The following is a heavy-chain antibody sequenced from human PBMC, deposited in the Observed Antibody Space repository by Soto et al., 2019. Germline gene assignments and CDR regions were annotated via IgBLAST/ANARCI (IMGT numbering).Heavy chain of an antibody. CDR1: GYSFTSYW. CDR3: ARTFQAYYDILTGPPSYYYYMDV. D-gene: IGHD3-9*01. Sequence: GESLKISCKGSGYSFTSYWIGWVRQMPGKGLEWMGIIYPGDSDTRYSPSFQGQVTISADKSISTAYLQWSSLKASDTAMYYCARTFQAYYDILTGPPSYYYYMDVWGKGTTVTVSS. J-gene: IGHJ6*03. V-gene: IGHV5-51*01. CDR2: IYPGDSDT.